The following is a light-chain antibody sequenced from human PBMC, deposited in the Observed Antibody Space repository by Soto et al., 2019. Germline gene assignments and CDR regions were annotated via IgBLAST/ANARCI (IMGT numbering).Light chain of an antibody. J-gene: IGKJ2*01. Sequence: IVLTQFPGTLSLSPGKEATLSCRASQSIGSDSLAWYRQKLGQAPRLLIYGVSNRAPGLPDRFSGGGSGTDFTLTISRLEPQDSAVYYCQQYGTSPPPFGQGTRLEIK. V-gene: IGKV3-20*01. CDR3: QQYGTSPPP. CDR2: GVS. CDR1: QSIGSDS.